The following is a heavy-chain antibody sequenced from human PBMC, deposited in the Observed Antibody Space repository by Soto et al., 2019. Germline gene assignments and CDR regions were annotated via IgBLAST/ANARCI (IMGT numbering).Heavy chain of an antibody. J-gene: IGHJ3*02. CDR2: ISSSSSYI. CDR3: ARDLKDAFDI. Sequence: KSGGSLRLSCAASGFTFSSYSMNWVRQAPGKGLEWVSSISSSSSYIYYADSVKGRFTISRDNAKNSLYLQMNSLRAEDTAVYCCARDLKDAFDIWGQGTMVTVS. V-gene: IGHV3-21*01. CDR1: GFTFSSYS.